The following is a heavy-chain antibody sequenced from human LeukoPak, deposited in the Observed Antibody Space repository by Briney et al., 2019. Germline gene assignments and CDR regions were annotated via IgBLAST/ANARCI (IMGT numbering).Heavy chain of an antibody. CDR1: GFTFSSYA. CDR2: ISSSGSNT. J-gene: IGHJ6*03. Sequence: AGGSQRLSCAASGFTFSSYAMSWVRQAPGKGLEWVSVISSSGSNTNDAFPVKGRFTSSRDNSKNTLYLQMKSLRVEDTAVYYYAIQPYYYYIDVWGKGTTLTVSS. D-gene: IGHD5-18*01. CDR3: AIQPYYYYIDV. V-gene: IGHV3-23*01.